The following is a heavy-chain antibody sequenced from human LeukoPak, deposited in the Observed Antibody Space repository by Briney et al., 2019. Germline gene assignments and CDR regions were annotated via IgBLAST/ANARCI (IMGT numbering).Heavy chain of an antibody. D-gene: IGHD5-24*01. Sequence: GESLKISCKASGYSFTTYWIGRVRQMPGKGLEWMGIIYPSDSDTRYSPSFQGQVTLSVEKSINTAYMQWSSLKASDTAMYYCARQQMATFLPLDFWGQGTLVIVPP. CDR2: IYPSDSDT. CDR3: ARQQMATFLPLDF. J-gene: IGHJ4*02. V-gene: IGHV5-51*01. CDR1: GYSFTTYW.